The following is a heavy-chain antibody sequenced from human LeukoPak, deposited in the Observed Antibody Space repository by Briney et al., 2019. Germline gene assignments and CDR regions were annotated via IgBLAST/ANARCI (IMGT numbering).Heavy chain of an antibody. CDR1: GGSISSGGYS. D-gene: IGHD3-22*01. V-gene: IGHV4-31*03. Sequence: SQTLSLTCTVSGGSISSGGYSWSWIRQHPGKGLEWIGYIYYSGSTYYNPSLKSRVTISVDTSKNQFSLKLSSVTAADTAVYYCARDAHPYYYDSSGYYLNWFDPWGQGTLVTVSS. CDR2: IYYSGST. CDR3: ARDAHPYYYDSSGYYLNWFDP. J-gene: IGHJ5*02.